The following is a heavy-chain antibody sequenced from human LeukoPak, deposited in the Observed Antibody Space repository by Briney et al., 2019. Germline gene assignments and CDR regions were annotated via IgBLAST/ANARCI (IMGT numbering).Heavy chain of an antibody. CDR2: FHTVDGET. CDR1: GYTLTELS. D-gene: IGHD2-21*02. V-gene: IGHV1-24*01. Sequence: ASVKVSCKVSGYTLTELSMHWVRQAPGKGLEWMGGFHTVDGETIYAQKFQGRVTMTEDTSTDTAYMELNSLRSEDTAVYYCARVVGTANNYYFEHWGQGTLVTVSS. J-gene: IGHJ4*02. CDR3: ARVVGTANNYYFEH.